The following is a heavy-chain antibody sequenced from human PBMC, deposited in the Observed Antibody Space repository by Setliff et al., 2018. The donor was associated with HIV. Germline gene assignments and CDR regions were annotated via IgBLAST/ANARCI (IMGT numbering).Heavy chain of an antibody. D-gene: IGHD1-26*01. J-gene: IGHJ5*02. V-gene: IGHV1-2*02. Sequence: ASVKVSCKASGYTFTTYSMHWVRQAPGQSLEWMGWINPNSGATNYAHNFQGRVTMTRDTSISTAYMDLSSLTSDDTAVYYCVLASIVSTARWNHWGRGTLVTVSS. CDR1: GYTFTTYS. CDR3: VLASIVSTARWNH. CDR2: INPNSGAT.